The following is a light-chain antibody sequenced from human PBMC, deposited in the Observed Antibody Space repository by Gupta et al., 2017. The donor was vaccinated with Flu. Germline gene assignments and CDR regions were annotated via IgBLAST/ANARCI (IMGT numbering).Light chain of an antibody. J-gene: IGKJ1*01. CDR2: GVS. V-gene: IGKV3-20*01. Sequence: VLRQSPDSLSKSPSERVTISCEASQAVTGSQMSWYQQKSGQPPRLLISGVSTRATGVPDRFSGGWSGTYFTRTISILEPEDFALYFCQHFDGSPWTFGQGTRVDIK. CDR3: QHFDGSPWT. CDR1: QAVTGSQ.